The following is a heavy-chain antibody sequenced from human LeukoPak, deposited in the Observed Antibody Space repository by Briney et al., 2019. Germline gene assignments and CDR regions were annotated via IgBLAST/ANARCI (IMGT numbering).Heavy chain of an antibody. V-gene: IGHV3-33*01. CDR1: GFTFSSYG. J-gene: IGHJ4*02. Sequence: GGSLRLSCAASGFTFSSYGMHWVRQAPGKGLEWVAVIWYDGSNKYYADSVKGRFTISRDNSKNTLYLQMNSLRAEDTAVYYCARDADIAVAGNYFDYWGQGTLVTVSS. CDR2: IWYDGSNK. CDR3: ARDADIAVAGNYFDY. D-gene: IGHD6-19*01.